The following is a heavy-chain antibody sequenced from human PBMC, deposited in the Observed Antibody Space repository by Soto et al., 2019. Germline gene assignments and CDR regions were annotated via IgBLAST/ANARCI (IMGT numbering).Heavy chain of an antibody. CDR3: ARSVFP. J-gene: IGHJ5*02. V-gene: IGHV4-31*11. CDR1: GGSISSGGYS. Sequence: SETLSLTCAVSGGSISSGGYSWSWIRQPPGKGLEWIGYIYYSGSPYNNPSLKSRVTISVDPSKNQFSLKLSSVTAADTAVFYCARSVFPWGQGTLVTVSS. CDR2: IYYSGSP.